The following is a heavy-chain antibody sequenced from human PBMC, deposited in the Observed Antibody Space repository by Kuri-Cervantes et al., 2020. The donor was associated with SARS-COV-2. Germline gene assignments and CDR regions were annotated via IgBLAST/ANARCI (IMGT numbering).Heavy chain of an antibody. CDR3: ARGEAARGLMVVFKWGGAGPLHF. Sequence: ASVKVSCKACGYTFTGYYIHWVRQAPGQGLEWMGWLNPNTGGTNYAQKFQGWVTMTRDTSLTTAYMELTRLTSDDSAVYFWARGEAARGLMVVFKWGGAGPLHFWGQGTLVTVSS. CDR2: LNPNTGGT. J-gene: IGHJ4*02. D-gene: IGHD3-10*01. CDR1: GYTFTGYY. V-gene: IGHV1-2*04.